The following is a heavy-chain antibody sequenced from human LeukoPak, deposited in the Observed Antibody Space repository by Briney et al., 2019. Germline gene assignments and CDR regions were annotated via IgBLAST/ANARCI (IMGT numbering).Heavy chain of an antibody. D-gene: IGHD2-15*01. CDR2: IWYDGSNI. CDR3: ARDRGRGSSHNDY. CDR1: GFTFSSYG. Sequence: GGSLRLSCAASGFTFSSYGMHWVRQAPGKGLEWVAVIWYDGSNIYYADSGKGRFTISRDNSKNTLYLQMDSLRAEDTAVYYCARDRGRGSSHNDYWGQGILVTVSS. J-gene: IGHJ4*02. V-gene: IGHV3-33*01.